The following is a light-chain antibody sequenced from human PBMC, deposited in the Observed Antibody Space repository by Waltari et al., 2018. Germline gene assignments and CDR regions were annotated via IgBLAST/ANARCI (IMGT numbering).Light chain of an antibody. Sequence: EIVLTQSPGTLSLSPGERATLSCRASQSVSTYLAWYQQKPGQAPRLLIYHASSRATGIPDRFSGSGSGTDFSLTISRLDPEDFAVYFCQHYLRLPATFGQGTKVEIK. CDR3: QHYLRLPAT. CDR1: QSVSTY. V-gene: IGKV3-20*01. CDR2: HAS. J-gene: IGKJ1*01.